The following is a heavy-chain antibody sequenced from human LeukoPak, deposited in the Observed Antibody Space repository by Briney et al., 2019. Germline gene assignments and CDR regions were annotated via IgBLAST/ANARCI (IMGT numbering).Heavy chain of an antibody. J-gene: IGHJ6*02. CDR3: AREYYDFWSGSYGMDV. CDR1: GFTFSSYA. D-gene: IGHD3-3*01. V-gene: IGHV3-30*04. CDR2: ISHDGSNK. Sequence: PGGSLRLSCAASGFTFSSYAMHWVRQAPGKGLEWVAVISHDGSNKYYADSVKGRFTISRDNSKNTLYLQMNSLRAEDTAVYYCAREYYDFWSGSYGMDVWGQGTTVTVSS.